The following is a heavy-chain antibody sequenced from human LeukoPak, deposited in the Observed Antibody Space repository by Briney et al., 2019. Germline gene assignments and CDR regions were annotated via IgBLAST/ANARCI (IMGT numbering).Heavy chain of an antibody. CDR3: ARDPISSAWDGNFDF. Sequence: PGGSLRLSCVASGFSFSGHWMHWVRQAPGKGLVAVSRITPDGTDTAYADSVKGRFTISRDNAENSLYLQMNSLRAEDTAVYYCARDPISSAWDGNFDFWGQGTLVTVSS. J-gene: IGHJ4*02. D-gene: IGHD6-19*01. V-gene: IGHV3-74*03. CDR1: GFSFSGHW. CDR2: ITPDGTDT.